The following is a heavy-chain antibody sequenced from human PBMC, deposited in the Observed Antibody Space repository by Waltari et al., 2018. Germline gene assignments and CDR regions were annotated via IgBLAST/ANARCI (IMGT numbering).Heavy chain of an antibody. J-gene: IGHJ4*02. CDR3: AHVPIFGVDPSFDY. Sequence: QITLKESGPTLVKPTQTLTLTCTFSGFSLSTSGVGVGWIRQPPGKALEWLALIYWNDDKRYSPSLKSRLTITKDTSKNQVVLTMTNMDPVDTATYYCAHVPIFGVDPSFDYWGQGTLVTVSS. CDR2: IYWNDDK. CDR1: GFSLSTSGVG. D-gene: IGHD3-3*01. V-gene: IGHV2-5*01.